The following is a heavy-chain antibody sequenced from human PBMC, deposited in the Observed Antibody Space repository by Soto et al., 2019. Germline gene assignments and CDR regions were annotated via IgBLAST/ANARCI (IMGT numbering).Heavy chain of an antibody. CDR1: GYSLTNIW. D-gene: IGHD6-19*01. CDR2: IDPGDSGT. J-gene: IGHJ3*01. V-gene: IGHV5-10-1*01. Sequence: GESLKISCKGSGYSLTNIWIPWVRQMPGKGLERMGRIDPGDSGTTYNPSFQGHVTMSADKSINTAYLQWSSLKASDTAMYYCASEGDASGHHAFDGWGLGTMVTVSS. CDR3: ASEGDASGHHAFDG.